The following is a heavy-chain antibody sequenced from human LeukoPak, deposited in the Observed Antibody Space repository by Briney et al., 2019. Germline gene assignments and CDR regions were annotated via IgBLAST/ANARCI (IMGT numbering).Heavy chain of an antibody. Sequence: GGSLRLSCAASGFTVTNFAIAWVRQAPGKGLVWVSRINTDGSSTSYADSVKGRFTISRDNAKNTLYLQMNSLRAEDTAVYYCARDSYYYDSSGYYGYWGQGTLVTVSS. D-gene: IGHD3-22*01. J-gene: IGHJ4*02. CDR2: INTDGSST. CDR3: ARDSYYYDSSGYYGY. CDR1: GFTVTNFA. V-gene: IGHV3-74*01.